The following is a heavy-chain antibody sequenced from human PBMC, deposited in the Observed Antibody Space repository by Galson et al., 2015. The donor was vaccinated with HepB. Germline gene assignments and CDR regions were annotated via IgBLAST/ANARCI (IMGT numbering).Heavy chain of an antibody. CDR2: ISYDGSNK. CDR1: GFTFSSYA. J-gene: IGHJ4*02. V-gene: IGHV3-30*04. D-gene: IGHD3-10*01. Sequence: SLRLSCAASGFTFSSYAMHWVRQAPGKGLEWVAAISYDGSNKYYADSVKGRFTISRDNSKNTLYLQMNSLRAEDTAVYYCARASGSGGYLYYWGQGTLVTVSS. CDR3: ARASGSGGYLYY.